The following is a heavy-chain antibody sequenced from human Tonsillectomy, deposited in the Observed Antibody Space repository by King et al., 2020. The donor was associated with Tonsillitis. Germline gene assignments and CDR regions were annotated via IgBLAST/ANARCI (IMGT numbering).Heavy chain of an antibody. CDR2: ISAYNGNT. CDR3: AIDARYSGSYHDAFDI. J-gene: IGHJ3*02. CDR1: GYTFSSYG. V-gene: IGHV1-18*01. Sequence: QLVQSGAEVKKPGASVKVSCKASGYTFSSYGISWVRQAPGQGLEWMGWISAYNGNTKYAQKLQGRVTMTTDTSTSTAYMELRSLRSDDTAIYYCAIDARYSGSYHDAFDIWGQGTMVTVSS. D-gene: IGHD1-26*01.